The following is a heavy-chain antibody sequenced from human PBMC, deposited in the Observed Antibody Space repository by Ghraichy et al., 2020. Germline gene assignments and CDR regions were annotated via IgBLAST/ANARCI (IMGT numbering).Heavy chain of an antibody. V-gene: IGHV4-34*01. CDR3: ASAPPSGPGDY. Sequence: SETLSLTCAVYGGSFSGYYWSWIRQPPGKGLEWIGEINHSGSTNYNPSLKSRVTISVDTSKNQFSLKLSSVTAADTAVYYCASAPPSGPGDYWGQGTLVTVSS. J-gene: IGHJ4*02. CDR2: INHSGST. CDR1: GGSFSGYY.